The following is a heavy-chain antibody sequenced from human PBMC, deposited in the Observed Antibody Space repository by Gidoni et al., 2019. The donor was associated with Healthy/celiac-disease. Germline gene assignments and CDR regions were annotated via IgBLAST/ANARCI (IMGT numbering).Heavy chain of an antibody. J-gene: IGHJ3*02. Sequence: QLQLQESGPGLVKPSETLSLTCTVSGCSISSSSYYWGWLRQPSGKGLEWIGSIYYSGSTYYNPSLKSRVTISVDTSKNQFSLKLSSVTAADTAVYYCARHLWEGDIVVVPAGYKDAFDIWGQGTMVTVSS. D-gene: IGHD2-2*01. CDR2: IYYSGST. CDR3: ARHLWEGDIVVVPAGYKDAFDI. CDR1: GCSISSSSYY. V-gene: IGHV4-39*01.